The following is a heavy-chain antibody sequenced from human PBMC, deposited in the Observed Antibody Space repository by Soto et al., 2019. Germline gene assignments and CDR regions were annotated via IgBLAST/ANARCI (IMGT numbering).Heavy chain of an antibody. J-gene: IGHJ5*02. Sequence: SVKVSCKASGGTFSSYAISWVRQAPGQGLEWMGGIIPIFGTANYAQKFQGRVTITADESTSTAYMELRSLRSDDTAVYYCARIEGAIAVAAPPGWFDPWGQGTLVTVSS. V-gene: IGHV1-69*13. D-gene: IGHD6-19*01. CDR3: ARIEGAIAVAAPPGWFDP. CDR2: IIPIFGTA. CDR1: GGTFSSYA.